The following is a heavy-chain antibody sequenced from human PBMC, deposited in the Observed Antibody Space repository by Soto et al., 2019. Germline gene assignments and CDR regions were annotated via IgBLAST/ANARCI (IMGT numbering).Heavy chain of an antibody. V-gene: IGHV1-8*01. D-gene: IGHD4-4*01. CDR1: GYTFTSYD. CDR2: MNPNSGNT. Sequence: ASVKVSCKASGYTFTSYDINWVRQATGQGLEWMGWMNPNSGNTGYAQKFQGRVTMTRNTSISTAYMELSSLRSEDTAVYYCARGPHYSNYFLSSWFDPWGQGTLVTVSS. J-gene: IGHJ5*02. CDR3: ARGPHYSNYFLSSWFDP.